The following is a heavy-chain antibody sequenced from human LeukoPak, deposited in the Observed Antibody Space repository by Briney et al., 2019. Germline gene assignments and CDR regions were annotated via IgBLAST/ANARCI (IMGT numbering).Heavy chain of an antibody. D-gene: IGHD3-10*01. J-gene: IGHJ4*02. CDR2: IGGNGVTT. CDR3: AKGPGDLFDY. V-gene: IGHV3-23*01. Sequence: RGGSLRQSFAASGCTFNSYAMNGVGQAPGRELEWGSAIGGNGVTTHPADSVKGRFTISRDNSKNTLYLHMNSPRAEDTAVYYCAKGPGDLFDYWGQGTLVNVSS. CDR1: GCTFNSYA.